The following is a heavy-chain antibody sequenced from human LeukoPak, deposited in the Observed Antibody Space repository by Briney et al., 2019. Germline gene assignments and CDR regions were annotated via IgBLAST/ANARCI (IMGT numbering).Heavy chain of an antibody. D-gene: IGHD4-17*01. J-gene: IGHJ4*02. CDR1: GYTFTTYG. Sequence: ASVKVSCKASGYTFTTYGFSWVRQAPGQGLEWMGWISSYNGGADYAQKLQGRVTMTTDTYTSTTYMELRSLRSDDTAVYYRARQKKQTTAIDYWGQGTLVTVSS. CDR2: ISSYNGGA. CDR3: ARQKKQTTAIDY. V-gene: IGHV1-18*01.